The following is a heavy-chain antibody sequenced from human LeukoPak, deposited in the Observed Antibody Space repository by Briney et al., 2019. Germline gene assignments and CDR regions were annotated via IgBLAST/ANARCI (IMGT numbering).Heavy chain of an antibody. CDR1: GYSISSGYY. Sequence: KTSETLSLTCTVSGYSISSGYYWGWIRQPPGKGLEWIGSIYHSGRTYYNPSLKSRVTISVDTSKNQFSLKLSSVTAADTAVYYCARHPSNCSSTSCYRFFDIWGQGTMVTVSS. CDR3: ARHPSNCSSTSCYRFFDI. D-gene: IGHD2-2*02. V-gene: IGHV4-38-2*02. CDR2: IYHSGRT. J-gene: IGHJ3*02.